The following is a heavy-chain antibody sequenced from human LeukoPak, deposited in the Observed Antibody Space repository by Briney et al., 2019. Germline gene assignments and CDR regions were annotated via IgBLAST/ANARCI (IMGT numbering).Heavy chain of an antibody. D-gene: IGHD2-2*01. CDR1: GGTFSSYA. J-gene: IGHJ6*03. Sequence: SMKVSCKASGGTFSSYAISWVRQAPGQGLEWMGGIIPIFGTANYAQKFQGRVTITTDESTSTAYMELSSLRSEDTAVYYCARPDIVVVPAATVPADYYYFMDVWGKGTTVTVSS. CDR2: IIPIFGTA. V-gene: IGHV1-69*05. CDR3: ARPDIVVVPAATVPADYYYFMDV.